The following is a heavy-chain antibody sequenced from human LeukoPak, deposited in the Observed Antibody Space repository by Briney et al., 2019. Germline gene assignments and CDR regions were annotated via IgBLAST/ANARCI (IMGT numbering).Heavy chain of an antibody. Sequence: PGGSLRLSCAASGFTFSSYWMHWVRQAPGKGLVWVSRINSDGSSTSCADSVKGRFTISRDNAKNTLYLQMNSLRAEDTAVYYCARGPYYYDSSGYYLYWGQGTLVTVSS. J-gene: IGHJ4*02. CDR2: INSDGSST. CDR3: ARGPYYYDSSGYYLY. D-gene: IGHD3-22*01. V-gene: IGHV3-74*01. CDR1: GFTFSSYW.